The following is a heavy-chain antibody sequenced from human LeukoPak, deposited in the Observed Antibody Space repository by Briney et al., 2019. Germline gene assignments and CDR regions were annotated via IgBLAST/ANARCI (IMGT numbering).Heavy chain of an antibody. CDR3: AREVLPGDYMDV. V-gene: IGHV1-69*06. CDR1: GGTFSSYA. CDR2: IIPIFGTA. J-gene: IGHJ6*03. Sequence: ASVKVSCKASGGTFSSYAISWVRQAPGQGLEWMGGIIPIFGTANYAQKFQGRVTITADKSTSTAYMELRSLRSDDTAVYYCAREVLPGDYMDVWGKGTTVTVSS. D-gene: IGHD1-14*01.